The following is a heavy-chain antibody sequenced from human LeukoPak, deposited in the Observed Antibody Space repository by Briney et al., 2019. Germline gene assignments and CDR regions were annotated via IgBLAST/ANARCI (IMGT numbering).Heavy chain of an antibody. J-gene: IGHJ3*02. CDR1: GYTFTSYV. CDR2: MNPNSGNT. V-gene: IGHV1-8*03. D-gene: IGHD3-16*02. Sequence: ASVKVSCKASGYTFTSYVINWVRQATGQGLEWMGWMNPNSGNTGYAQKFQGRVTITRNTSISTAYMELSSLRSEDTAVYYCASYLLHDAFDIWGQGTMVTVSS. CDR3: ASYLLHDAFDI.